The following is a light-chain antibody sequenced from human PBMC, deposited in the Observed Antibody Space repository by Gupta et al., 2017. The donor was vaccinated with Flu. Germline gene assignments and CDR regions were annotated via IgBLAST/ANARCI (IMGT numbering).Light chain of an antibody. CDR1: HAVSSNS. CDR3: QQYGSSPWT. CDR2: GDF. J-gene: IGKJ1*01. V-gene: IGKV3-20*01. Sequence: TPSSSPGATVILSVRAIHAVSSNSLAWYPHTPGQAPRLLIHGDFSRAHGLPLRFSGRGSGTDFTLTISRLVPDALAVYHCQQYGSSPWTFGQGTKVEIK.